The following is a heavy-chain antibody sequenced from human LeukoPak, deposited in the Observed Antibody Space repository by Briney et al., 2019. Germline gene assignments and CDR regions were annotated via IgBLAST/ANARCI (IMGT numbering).Heavy chain of an antibody. CDR1: GFTFGSYW. Sequence: GGSLRLSCAASGFTFGSYWMSWVRQAPGKGLEWVVSVKQDESEKYYVDSVKGRVTISRDNAKKSVFLEMNSLRGEDTAVYYCARLRSGWYFDFWGQGTLVTVSS. V-gene: IGHV3-7*01. D-gene: IGHD6-19*01. CDR3: ARLRSGWYFDF. CDR2: VKQDESEK. J-gene: IGHJ4*02.